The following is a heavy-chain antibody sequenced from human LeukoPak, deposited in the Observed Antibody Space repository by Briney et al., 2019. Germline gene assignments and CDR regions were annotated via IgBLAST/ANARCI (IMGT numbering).Heavy chain of an antibody. V-gene: IGHV4-4*02. CDR2: IYHSGST. CDR3: ARGSFAIYYYDSSGNNNWFDP. Sequence: SGTLSLTCAVSGGSISSSNWWSWVRQPPGKGLEWIGEIYHSGSTNYNPSLKSRVTISVDKSKNQFSLKLSSVTAADTAVYYCARGSFAIYYYDSSGNNNWFDPWGQGTLVTVSS. J-gene: IGHJ5*02. CDR1: GGSISSSNW. D-gene: IGHD3-22*01.